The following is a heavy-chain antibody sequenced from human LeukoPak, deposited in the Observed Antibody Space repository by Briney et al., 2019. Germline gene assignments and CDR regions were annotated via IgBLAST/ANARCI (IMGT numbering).Heavy chain of an antibody. D-gene: IGHD3-22*01. CDR3: ARLKFYDSTGYSPGHYMDV. CDR1: GGPIYSYY. Sequence: SETLSLTCTVSGGPIYSYYWSWIRQTARKGRQWIGRLYPGVSTNYNPSLKSRVTMSVDTSKNQFALKLSAVTAADTAVYYCARLKFYDSTGYSPGHYMDVWGKGTTVTVSS. CDR2: LYPGVST. J-gene: IGHJ6*03. V-gene: IGHV4-4*07.